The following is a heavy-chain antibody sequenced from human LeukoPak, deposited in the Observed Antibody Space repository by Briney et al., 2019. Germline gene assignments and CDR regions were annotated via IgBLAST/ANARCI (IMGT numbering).Heavy chain of an antibody. D-gene: IGHD3-22*01. V-gene: IGHV4-34*01. Sequence: PSETLSLTCTVSGGSISSYYWSWIRQPPGKGLEWIGEINHSGSTSYNPSLKSRVTISVDTSKNQFSLKLSSVTAADTAVYYCARAEPYYYDSSGYSDAFDIWGQGTMVTVSS. CDR1: GGSISSYY. CDR3: ARAEPYYYDSSGYSDAFDI. J-gene: IGHJ3*02. CDR2: INHSGST.